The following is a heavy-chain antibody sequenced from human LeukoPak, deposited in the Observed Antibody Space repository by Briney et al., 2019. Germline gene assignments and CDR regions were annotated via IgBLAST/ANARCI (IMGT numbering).Heavy chain of an antibody. CDR1: GGSLSTYY. V-gene: IGHV4-59*12. CDR2: IHQSGTT. Sequence: PSETLSLTCSVSGGSLSTYYWTWTRQPPGKGLEWIGYIHQSGTTEFNPSLKSRVTMSLDTSRNQFSLKMTTVTAADTAVYYCSREQYTFGGRGWFGMDVWGQGTTVTVSS. CDR3: SREQYTFGGRGWFGMDV. D-gene: IGHD3-16*01. J-gene: IGHJ6*02.